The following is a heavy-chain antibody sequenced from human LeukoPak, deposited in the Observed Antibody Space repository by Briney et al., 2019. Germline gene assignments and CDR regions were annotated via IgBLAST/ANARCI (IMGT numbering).Heavy chain of an antibody. J-gene: IGHJ3*02. Sequence: ASVKVSCKVSGYTLTELSMHWVRQSPGKGLEWMGGFDPEDGETIYAQKFQGRVTMTEETSTDTAYMELSSLRSEDTAVYYCATSVGDSSGPGAFDIWGQGTMVTVSS. V-gene: IGHV1-24*01. CDR3: ATSVGDSSGPGAFDI. D-gene: IGHD3-22*01. CDR2: FDPEDGET. CDR1: GYTLTELS.